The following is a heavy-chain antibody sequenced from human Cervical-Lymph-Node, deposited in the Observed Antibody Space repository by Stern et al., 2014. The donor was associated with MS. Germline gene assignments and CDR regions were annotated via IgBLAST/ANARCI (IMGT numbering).Heavy chain of an antibody. CDR2: ISVDNGNT. J-gene: IGHJ5*02. CDR1: GYTFTSYG. D-gene: IGHD6-13*01. CDR3: AVAAAGTSWFDP. V-gene: IGHV1-18*01. Sequence: VQLVESGAEVRKPGASVKLSCKASGYTFTSYGISWVRQAPGQGLEWMGWISVDNGNTDYAQKFQGRVTMNADTSTDTAYMELRRLRSDETAVYYCAVAAAGTSWFDPWGQGTLVTVTS.